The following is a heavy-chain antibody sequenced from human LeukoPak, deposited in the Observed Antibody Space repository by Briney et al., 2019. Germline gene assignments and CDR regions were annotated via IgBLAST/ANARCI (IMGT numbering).Heavy chain of an antibody. CDR3: ASSRSSPGRFDY. D-gene: IGHD6-13*01. Sequence: GGSLRLSCAASGFTFSRYSMSWVRQAPGKGLEWVSAISGSGGSTYYADSVKGRFTISRDNAKNSLYLQMNSLRAEDTAVYYCASSRSSPGRFDYWGQGTLVTVSS. CDR2: ISGSGGST. CDR1: GFTFSRYS. V-gene: IGHV3-23*01. J-gene: IGHJ4*02.